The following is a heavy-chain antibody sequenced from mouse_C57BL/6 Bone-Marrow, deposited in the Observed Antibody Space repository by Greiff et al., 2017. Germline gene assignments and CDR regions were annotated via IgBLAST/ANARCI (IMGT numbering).Heavy chain of an antibody. CDR2: IDPENGDT. J-gene: IGHJ1*03. D-gene: IGHD1-1*02. Sequence: EVQLQQSGAELVRPGASVKLSCTASGFNIKDDYMHWVKQRPEQGLEWIGWIDPENGDTEYASKFQGKATITADTSSNTAYLQLSSLTSEDTAGDCCTPGGHWYFDVWGTGTTVTVSS. CDR1: GFNIKDDY. V-gene: IGHV14-4*01. CDR3: TPGGHWYFDV.